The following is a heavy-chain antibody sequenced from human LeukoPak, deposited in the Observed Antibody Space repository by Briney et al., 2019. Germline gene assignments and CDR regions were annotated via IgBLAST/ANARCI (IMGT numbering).Heavy chain of an antibody. CDR2: INHSGST. CDR1: GGSFSGYY. Sequence: SETLSLTCAVYGGSFSGYYWSWIRQPPGKGLEWIGEINHSGSTNYNPSLRSRVTISVDTSKNQFSLKLSSVTAADTAVYYCARGPTVSSYVGPWGQGTLVTVSS. V-gene: IGHV4-34*01. CDR3: ARGPTVSSYVGP. D-gene: IGHD3-10*01. J-gene: IGHJ5*02.